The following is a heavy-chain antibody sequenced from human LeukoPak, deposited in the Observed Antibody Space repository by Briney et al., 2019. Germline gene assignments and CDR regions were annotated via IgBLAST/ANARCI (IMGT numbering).Heavy chain of an antibody. CDR2: INWNGGST. D-gene: IGHD5-24*01. Sequence: GGSLRLSCAASGFTFDDYGMSWVRQAPGKGLEWVSGINWNGGSTGYADSVKGRFTISRDNAKNSLYLQMNSLRAEDTALCYCAKDSRNRGWLQSAYFDYWGQGTLVTVSS. J-gene: IGHJ4*02. V-gene: IGHV3-20*04. CDR1: GFTFDDYG. CDR3: AKDSRNRGWLQSAYFDY.